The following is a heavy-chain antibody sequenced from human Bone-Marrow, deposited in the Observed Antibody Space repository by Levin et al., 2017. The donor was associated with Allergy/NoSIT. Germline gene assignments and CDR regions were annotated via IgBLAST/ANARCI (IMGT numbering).Heavy chain of an antibody. CDR2: ISWNGNDK. J-gene: IGHJ5*02. CDR3: AKSDGGLDA. V-gene: IGHV3-9*01. D-gene: IGHD3-16*01. Sequence: PGGSLRLSCRGFGFIFDDYAMNWVRQPPGKGLEWVAGISWNGNDKGYADSVKGRFTISRENAKTSLYLEMSGLRVEDTALYYCAKSDGGLDAWGQGTRVTVSS. CDR1: GFIFDDYA.